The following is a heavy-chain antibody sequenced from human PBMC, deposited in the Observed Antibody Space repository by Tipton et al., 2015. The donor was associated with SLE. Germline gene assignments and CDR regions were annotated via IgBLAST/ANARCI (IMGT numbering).Heavy chain of an antibody. D-gene: IGHD3-22*01. Sequence: SLRLSCAASGFTFSSYWMHWVRQAPGKGLVWVSRINSDGSSTSYADSVKGRFTISRDNAKNSLYLQMNSLRAEDTAVYYCARDLTGGNYYDSSGYYRDYWGQGTLVTVSS. CDR3: ARDLTGGNYYDSSGYYRDY. J-gene: IGHJ4*02. V-gene: IGHV3-74*01. CDR2: INSDGSST. CDR1: GFTFSSYW.